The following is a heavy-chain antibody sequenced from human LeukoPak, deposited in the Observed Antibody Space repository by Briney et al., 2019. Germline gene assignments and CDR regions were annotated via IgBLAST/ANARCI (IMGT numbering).Heavy chain of an antibody. Sequence: GGSLRLSCAASGFTFSSYGMHWVRQAPGKGLEWVAFIRYDGSNKYYADSVKGRFTISRDNSRNTLYLQMNSLRAEDTAVYYCAKIGSMATIPFDYSGQGPLFTVSS. V-gene: IGHV3-30*02. CDR2: IRYDGSNK. J-gene: IGHJ4*02. CDR1: GFTFSSYG. CDR3: AKIGSMATIPFDY. D-gene: IGHD5-24*01.